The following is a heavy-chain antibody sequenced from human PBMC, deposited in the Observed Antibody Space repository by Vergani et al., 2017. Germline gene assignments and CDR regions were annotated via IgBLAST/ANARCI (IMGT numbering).Heavy chain of an antibody. CDR3: ARKYSSSWYGESMDV. Sequence: QVQLQESGPGLVKPSQTLSLTCTVSGGSISSGGYYWSWIRQHPGKGLEWIGYIYYSGSTYYNPSLKSRVTISVDTSKNQFSLQLSSVTAADTAVYYCARKYSSSWYGESMDVWGQGTTVTVSS. D-gene: IGHD6-13*01. CDR1: GGSISSGGYY. V-gene: IGHV4-31*03. J-gene: IGHJ6*02. CDR2: IYYSGST.